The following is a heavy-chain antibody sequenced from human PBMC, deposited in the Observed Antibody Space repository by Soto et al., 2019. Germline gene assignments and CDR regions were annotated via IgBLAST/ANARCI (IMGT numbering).Heavy chain of an antibody. D-gene: IGHD2-15*01. CDR2: VFYTGTT. J-gene: IGHJ3*02. CDR3: ARDPCTGGTCYNAFDN. V-gene: IGHV4-39*02. CDR1: GDSISSSRYF. Sequence: SETLSLTCVVSGDSISSSRYFWGWIRQAPGRGLEWIGNVFYTGTTYFNPSLKSRVTISLDTAKNLVSLRVISVTAADTGVYYCARDPCTGGTCYNAFDNWGQGAVVTVSS.